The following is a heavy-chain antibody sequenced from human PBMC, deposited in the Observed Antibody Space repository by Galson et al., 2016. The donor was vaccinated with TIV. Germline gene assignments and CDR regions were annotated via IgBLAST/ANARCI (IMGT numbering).Heavy chain of an antibody. V-gene: IGHV1-46*01. CDR1: TYTSTNYY. CDR3: AGGGTDHGGSGYLDH. CDR2: ISPSGTRT. D-gene: IGHD4-23*01. J-gene: IGHJ4*02. Sequence: SVKVSCKASTYTSTNYYMHWVRQAPGQGLEWMGIISPSGTRTTFAQNFQGRLTMTRDTSTSTVYMDLSSLKSEDTAVYYCAGGGTDHGGSGYLDHWGQGTLLTVSS.